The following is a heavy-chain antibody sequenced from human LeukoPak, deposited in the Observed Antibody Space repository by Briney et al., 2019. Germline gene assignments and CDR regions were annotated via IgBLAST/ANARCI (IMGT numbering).Heavy chain of an antibody. CDR2: ISGSGGST. CDR1: GFTFSSYG. V-gene: IGHV3-23*01. D-gene: IGHD3-10*01. Sequence: GGSLRLSCAASGFTFSSYGMTWVRQAPGKGLEWVSAISGSGGSTYYADSVKGRSTISRDNSKNTLYLQMNCLIAEDTAVYYCAKFGLAGSGRYHDAFDIWGQGTMVTVSS. CDR3: AKFGLAGSGRYHDAFDI. J-gene: IGHJ3*02.